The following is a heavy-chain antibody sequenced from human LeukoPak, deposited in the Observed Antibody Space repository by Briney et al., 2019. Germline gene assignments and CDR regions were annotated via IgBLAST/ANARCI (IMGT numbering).Heavy chain of an antibody. Sequence: GGSLRLSCAASGFIFSSYGMHWVRQAPGKGLEWVSVIYSGGSTYYADSVKGRFTISRDNSKNTLYLQMNSLRAEDTAVYYCARDLVVIAAAGNSDAFDIWGQGTMVTVSS. J-gene: IGHJ3*02. CDR1: GFIFSSYG. CDR3: ARDLVVIAAAGNSDAFDI. D-gene: IGHD6-13*01. V-gene: IGHV3-66*01. CDR2: IYSGGST.